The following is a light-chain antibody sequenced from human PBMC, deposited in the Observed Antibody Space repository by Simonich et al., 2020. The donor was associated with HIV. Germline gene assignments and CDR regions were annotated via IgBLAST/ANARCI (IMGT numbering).Light chain of an antibody. CDR3: SSYTTSSTWV. V-gene: IGLV2-14*01. CDR2: DVS. Sequence: QSALTQPASVSGSPGQSITISSTGTSSAIGDYNYVSWYQQYPGKAPTLMIYDVSKRPSGVSERLSGSKSGNTASLTISGIQAEDEANYYCSSYTTSSTWVFGGGTTLTVL. J-gene: IGLJ3*02. CDR1: SSAIGDYNY.